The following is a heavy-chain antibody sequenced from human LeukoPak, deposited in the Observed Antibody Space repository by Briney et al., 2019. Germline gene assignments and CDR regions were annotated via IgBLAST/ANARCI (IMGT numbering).Heavy chain of an antibody. Sequence: PGGSLRLSCADSGFTFSNNWMTWVRQVPGKGLVWASQINPDGTGTTYADSVKGRFAISRDNAKNTVYLQMNSLTAEDTAVYYCARVYQFVFDYWGQGTLVTVSS. CDR2: INPDGTGT. CDR3: ARVYQFVFDY. D-gene: IGHD2-21*01. CDR1: GFTFSNNW. J-gene: IGHJ4*02. V-gene: IGHV3-74*03.